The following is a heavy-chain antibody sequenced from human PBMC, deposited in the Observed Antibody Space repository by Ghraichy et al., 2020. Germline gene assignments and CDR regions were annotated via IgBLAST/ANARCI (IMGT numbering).Heavy chain of an antibody. D-gene: IGHD5-18*01. V-gene: IGHV4-30-4*01. CDR2: IYSSASA. J-gene: IGHJ5*02. CDR1: GDSIRSGDYY. Sequence: SETLSLTCIVSGDSIRSGDYYWSWIRQPPGKGLEWIGYIYSSASAYYNPSLRSRVTISVDGSKNQFSLELTSLTAAATAVYYCARARGAVTLVANYFDPWGQGTLVTVSA. CDR3: ARARGAVTLVANYFDP.